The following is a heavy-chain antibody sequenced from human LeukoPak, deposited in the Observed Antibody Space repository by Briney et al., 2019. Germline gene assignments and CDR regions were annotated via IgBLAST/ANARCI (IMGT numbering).Heavy chain of an antibody. CDR3: AHTTLEQLWFGELLTAGKNVYFNH. J-gene: IGHJ1*01. V-gene: IGHV2-5*01. Sequence: SGPTLVKPTQTLRLTCTFSGFSLSTSGVGVGWIRQPPGKALEWLALIYWNDDKRYSPSLKSSLTITKDTSKNQVVLTMTNMDPVDTATYYCAHTTLEQLWFGELLTAGKNVYFNHWGQGTLVTVSS. CDR2: IYWNDDK. D-gene: IGHD3-10*01. CDR1: GFSLSTSGVG.